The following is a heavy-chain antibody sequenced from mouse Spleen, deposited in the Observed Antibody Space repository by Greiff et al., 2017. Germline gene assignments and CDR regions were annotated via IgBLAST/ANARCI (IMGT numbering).Heavy chain of an antibody. D-gene: IGHD2-14*01. Sequence: VQLQQSGPGLVAPSQSLSITCTVSGFSLTSYGVHWVRQPPGKGLEWLVVIWSDGSTTYNSALKSRLSISKDNSKSQVFLKMNSLQTDDTAMYYCARSEVRYWYFDVWGAGTTVTVSS. V-gene: IGHV2-6*02. CDR2: IWSDGST. CDR1: GFSLTSYG. J-gene: IGHJ1*01. CDR3: ARSEVRYWYFDV.